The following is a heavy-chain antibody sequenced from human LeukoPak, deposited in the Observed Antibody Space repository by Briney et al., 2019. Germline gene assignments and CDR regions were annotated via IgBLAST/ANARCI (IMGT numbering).Heavy chain of an antibody. D-gene: IGHD5-18*01. CDR1: GGSISSYY. CDR3: ARDFRAGGHSYGYDF. CDR2: IYYSGRT. V-gene: IGHV4-59*01. J-gene: IGHJ4*02. Sequence: SETLSLTCTVAGGSISSYYWNWIRQPPGKGLEWIGNIYYSGRTNYNPSLKSRVTISLDTSKNQFSLKLTSLTAADTAVYYCARDFRAGGHSYGYDFWGQGTLVTVSS.